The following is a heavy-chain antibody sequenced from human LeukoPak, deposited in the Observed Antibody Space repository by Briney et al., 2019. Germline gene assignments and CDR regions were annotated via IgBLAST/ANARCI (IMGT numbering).Heavy chain of an antibody. CDR2: ILPDGSAK. CDR3: ARDNSGDGYNSDY. Sequence: GGSLRLSCAASGFTFSSYWMSWVRQAPGKGLEWVANILPDGSAKNYVDSVKGRFTISRDNAKNSLYLQMNSLRAEDTAVYYCARDNSGDGYNSDYWGQGTLVTVSS. J-gene: IGHJ4*02. V-gene: IGHV3-7*01. CDR1: GFTFSSYW. D-gene: IGHD5-24*01.